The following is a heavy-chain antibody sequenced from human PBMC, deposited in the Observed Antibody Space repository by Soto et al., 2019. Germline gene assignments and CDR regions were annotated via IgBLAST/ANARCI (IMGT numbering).Heavy chain of an antibody. J-gene: IGHJ5*02. Sequence: PSETLSLTCTVSGGSISSYYWSWIRQPPGKGLEWIGYIYYSGSTNYNPSLKSRVTISVDTSKNQFSLKLSSVTAADTVVYYCARDQVTIFGVVPTGWFDPWGQGTLVTVSS. V-gene: IGHV4-59*01. CDR1: GGSISSYY. CDR3: ARDQVTIFGVVPTGWFDP. CDR2: IYYSGST. D-gene: IGHD3-3*01.